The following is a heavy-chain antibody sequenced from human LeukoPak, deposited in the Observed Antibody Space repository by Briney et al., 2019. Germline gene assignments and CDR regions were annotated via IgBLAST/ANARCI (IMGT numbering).Heavy chain of an antibody. CDR1: GFTFSSYA. Sequence: GGSLRLSCAASGFTFSSYAMSWVRQAPGKGLEWVGRIKSKTDGGTTDYAAPVKGRFTISRDDSKNTLYLQMNSLKTEDTAVYYCTTDLVRYSSSSFMDVWGKGTTVTVSS. V-gene: IGHV3-15*01. CDR3: TTDLVRYSSSSFMDV. CDR2: IKSKTDGGTT. D-gene: IGHD6-6*01. J-gene: IGHJ6*03.